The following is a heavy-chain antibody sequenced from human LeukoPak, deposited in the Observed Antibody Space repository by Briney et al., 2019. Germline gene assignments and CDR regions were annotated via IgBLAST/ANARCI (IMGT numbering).Heavy chain of an antibody. Sequence: GGSLRLSCAASGFTFSSYEMNWVRQAPGKGLEWVSYISSSGSTMYYADSVKGRFTISRDNAKNSLYLQMNSLRAEDTAVYYCARDSEYFQHWGQGTLVTVSS. J-gene: IGHJ1*01. CDR3: ARDSEYFQH. V-gene: IGHV3-48*03. CDR1: GFTFSSYE. CDR2: ISSSGSTM.